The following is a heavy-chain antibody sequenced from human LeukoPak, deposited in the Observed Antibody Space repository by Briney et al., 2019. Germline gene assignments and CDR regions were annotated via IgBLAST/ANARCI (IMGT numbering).Heavy chain of an antibody. Sequence: GGSLRLSCAASGFSFNYYSMSWVRQAPGEGLEWVSSISSSSDYIYYGDSVKGRFTISRDNAKNSLYLQMNSLRAEDTAVYYCARAYDFWSGPGGYWGQGTLVTVSS. CDR2: ISSSSDYI. CDR3: ARAYDFWSGPGGY. D-gene: IGHD3-3*01. V-gene: IGHV3-21*06. CDR1: GFSFNYYS. J-gene: IGHJ4*02.